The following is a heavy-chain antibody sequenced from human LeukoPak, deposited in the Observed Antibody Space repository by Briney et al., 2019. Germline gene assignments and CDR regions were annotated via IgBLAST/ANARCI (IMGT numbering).Heavy chain of an antibody. CDR2: INHSGST. D-gene: IGHD5-18*01. CDR3: ARKPWIQLWSFFDY. Sequence: SETLSLTCAVYGGTFSGYYWSWIRQPPGKGLEWIGEINHSGSTNYNPSLKSRVTISVDTSKNQFSLKLSSVTAADTAVYYCARKPWIQLWSFFDYWGQGTLVTVSS. CDR1: GGTFSGYY. V-gene: IGHV4-34*01. J-gene: IGHJ4*02.